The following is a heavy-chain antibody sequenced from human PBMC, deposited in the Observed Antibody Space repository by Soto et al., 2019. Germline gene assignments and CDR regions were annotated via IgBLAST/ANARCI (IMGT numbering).Heavy chain of an antibody. CDR3: ARDQYHWKL. J-gene: IGHJ4*02. CDR1: GVSITPYY. CDR2: VYHTGNT. Sequence: SETLSLTCTVSGVSITPYYWTWIRHPPGKGLEWIGYVYHTGNTYYNPSLKSRVTISLDTSKNQVSLRLKSVTAADTAVYYCARDQYHWKLWGKGTLVTVSS. D-gene: IGHD1-20*01. V-gene: IGHV4-59*01.